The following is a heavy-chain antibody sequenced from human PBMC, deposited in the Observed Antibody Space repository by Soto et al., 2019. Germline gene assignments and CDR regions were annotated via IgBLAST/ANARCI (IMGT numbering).Heavy chain of an antibody. V-gene: IGHV3-21*01. CDR2: ISSSSSYI. CDR1: GFTFSSYS. J-gene: IGHJ4*02. Sequence: EVQLVESGGGLVKPGGFLRLSCAASGFTFSSYSMNWVRQAPGKGLEWVSSISSSSSYIYYADSVKGRFTISRDNAKNSLYLQMNSLRAEDTAVYYCAQTGWAYYYGSGSFVWGQGTLVTVSS. CDR3: AQTGWAYYYGSGSFV. D-gene: IGHD3-10*01.